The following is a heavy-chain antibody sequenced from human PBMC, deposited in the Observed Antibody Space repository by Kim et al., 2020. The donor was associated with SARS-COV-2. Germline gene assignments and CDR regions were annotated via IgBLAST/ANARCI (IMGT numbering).Heavy chain of an antibody. J-gene: IGHJ3*02. Sequence: SVKVSCKASGGTFSSYAINWVRQAPGQGLEWMGGIIPIFGSANYAQKFQGRVTITADESTSTAYMELSSLRSEDTAVYYCARTQYSSSWYHAFDIWGQGTMVTVSS. CDR3: ARTQYSSSWYHAFDI. V-gene: IGHV1-69*13. CDR1: GGTFSSYA. CDR2: IIPIFGSA. D-gene: IGHD6-13*01.